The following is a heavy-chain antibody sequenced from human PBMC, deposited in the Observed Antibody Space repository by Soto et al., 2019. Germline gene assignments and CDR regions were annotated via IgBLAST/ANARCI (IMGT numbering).Heavy chain of an antibody. D-gene: IGHD6-19*01. CDR1: GASIRSSAY. J-gene: IGHJ6*02. V-gene: IGHV4-39*01. CDR2: IYSIGNT. Sequence: SETLSLTCTVSGASIRSSAYWGWIRQPPGKGLEWIGSIYSIGNTYYNPSLKSGVTISADTSKNQFSLNLISVTAADTAVYYCRRSSRYSTDVWGQGXTVTVSS. CDR3: RRSSRYSTDV.